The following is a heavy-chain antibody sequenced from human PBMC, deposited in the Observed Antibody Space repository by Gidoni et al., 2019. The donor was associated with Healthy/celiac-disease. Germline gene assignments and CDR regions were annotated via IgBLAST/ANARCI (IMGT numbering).Heavy chain of an antibody. CDR3: ARGRYSYGYYFDY. J-gene: IGHJ4*02. CDR1: GFTFSSYW. CDR2: IKQDGSEK. Sequence: EVQLVESGGGLVQPGGSLRLSCAASGFTFSSYWMSWVRQAPGKGLEWVANIKQDGSEKYYVDSVKGRFTISRDNAKNSLYLQMNSLRAEDTAVYYCARGRYSYGYYFDYWGQGTLVTVSS. V-gene: IGHV3-7*01. D-gene: IGHD5-18*01.